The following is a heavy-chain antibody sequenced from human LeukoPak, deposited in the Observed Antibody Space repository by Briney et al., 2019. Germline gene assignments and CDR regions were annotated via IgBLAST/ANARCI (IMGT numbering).Heavy chain of an antibody. CDR2: IYHSGST. Sequence: SQTLSLTCAVSGGSISSGGYSWSWIRQPPGKGLEWIGYIYHSGSTYYNPSLKSRVTISVDRSKNQFSLKLSSVTAADTAVYYCAREAHPGLAAVATGGMDVWGQGTTVTVSS. J-gene: IGHJ6*02. D-gene: IGHD6-13*01. CDR1: GGSISSGGYS. V-gene: IGHV4-30-2*01. CDR3: AREAHPGLAAVATGGMDV.